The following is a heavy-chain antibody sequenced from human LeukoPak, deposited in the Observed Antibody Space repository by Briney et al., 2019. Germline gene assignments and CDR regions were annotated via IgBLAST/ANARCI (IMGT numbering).Heavy chain of an antibody. Sequence: SVTASCTASGDTLSTYDVNWVRQAAGQGREWMTWVNPKSDNRAYAQKFTGRVTMTSETTSAFLELSSLRFEDTAVYFCARGVVGGTTVGTWGQGTLVTVSS. CDR2: VNPKSDNR. D-gene: IGHD1-7*01. CDR1: GDTLSTYD. J-gene: IGHJ3*01. CDR3: ARGVVGGTTVGT. V-gene: IGHV1-8*01.